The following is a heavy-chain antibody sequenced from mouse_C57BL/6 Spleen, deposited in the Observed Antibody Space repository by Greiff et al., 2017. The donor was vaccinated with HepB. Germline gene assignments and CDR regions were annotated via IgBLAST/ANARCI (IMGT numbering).Heavy chain of an antibody. CDR2: IYPGDGDT. CDR1: GYAFSSYW. D-gene: IGHD2-4*01. CDR3: ASPYYDYDGWYFDV. Sequence: VQLQQSGAELVKPGASVKISCKASGYAFSSYWMNWVKQRPGKGLEWIGQIYPGDGDTNYNGKFKGKATLTADKSSSTAYMQLSSLTSEDSAVYCCASPYYDYDGWYFDVWGTGTTVTVSS. V-gene: IGHV1-80*01. J-gene: IGHJ1*03.